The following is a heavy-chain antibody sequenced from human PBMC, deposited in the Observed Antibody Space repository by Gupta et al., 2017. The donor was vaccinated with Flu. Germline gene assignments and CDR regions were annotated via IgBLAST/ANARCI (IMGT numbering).Heavy chain of an antibody. V-gene: IGHV1-69*01. Sequence: VQSGAEVKKPGSSVKVSCKASGVTFRSYVINWVRQAPGQGLEWMGGIIPVFGPTNYAQKFQGRVTITADESTSTAYLELSSLGSEDTAVYYCARKGGGHCSGGTCYSFDYWGQGTLVIVSS. J-gene: IGHJ4*02. CDR3: ARKGGGHCSGGTCYSFDY. CDR1: GVTFRSYV. CDR2: IIPVFGPT. D-gene: IGHD2-15*01.